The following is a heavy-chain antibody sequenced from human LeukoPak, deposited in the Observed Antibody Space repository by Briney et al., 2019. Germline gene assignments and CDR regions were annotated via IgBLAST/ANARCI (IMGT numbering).Heavy chain of an antibody. J-gene: IGHJ5*02. CDR2: IKQDGSEK. Sequence: GGSLRLSCAASGFTFSSYWMSWVRQAPGKGLEWVANIKQDGSEKYYVDSAKGRFTISRDNAKNSLYLQMNSLRAEDTAVYYCARDLVTMVRGVIINWFDPWGQGTLVTVSS. CDR1: GFTFSSYW. V-gene: IGHV3-7*01. CDR3: ARDLVTMVRGVIINWFDP. D-gene: IGHD3-10*01.